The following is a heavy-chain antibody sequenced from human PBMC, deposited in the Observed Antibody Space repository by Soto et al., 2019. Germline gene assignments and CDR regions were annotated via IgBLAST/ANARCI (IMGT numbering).Heavy chain of an antibody. CDR1: GGIFTNNA. Sequence: QVQMVQSGAEVKKPGSSVKVSCKVSGGIFTNNAISWVRQAPGQGLEWLGGVIPLFDTAYYAQIFRGRLRISADGATTTAYMELSGLTSADTAVYCCATGGHNDGYNFYHGMDVWGQGTTVTVS. CDR2: VIPLFDTA. J-gene: IGHJ6*02. D-gene: IGHD5-18*01. CDR3: ATGGHNDGYNFYHGMDV. V-gene: IGHV1-69*01.